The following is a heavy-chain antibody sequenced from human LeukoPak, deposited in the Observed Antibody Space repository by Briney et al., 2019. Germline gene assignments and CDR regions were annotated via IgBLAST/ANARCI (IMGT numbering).Heavy chain of an antibody. CDR2: LWADGSKT. CDR1: GFTLSHYG. V-gene: IGHV3-33*01. CDR3: ARDADTSGFYWYFDL. Sequence: GGSLGLSCTASGFTLSHYGMYWVRQAPGKGLESVALLWADGSKTSYPDSVKGRFTISRDISRNTLYLQMNSLRVEDTALYYCARDADTSGFYWYFDLWGRGTLVTVSS. D-gene: IGHD3-22*01. J-gene: IGHJ2*01.